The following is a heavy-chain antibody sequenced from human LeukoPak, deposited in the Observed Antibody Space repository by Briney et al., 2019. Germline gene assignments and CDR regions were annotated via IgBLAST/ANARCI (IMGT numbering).Heavy chain of an antibody. D-gene: IGHD5-24*01. J-gene: IGHJ4*02. Sequence: SETLSLTCTVSGGSISSYYWSWIRQPPGKGLEWIGYVYYTGITHYNPSLRSRGTISVDTSKNQFSLNLSSVAAADTALYSCARHGPEMSTSLLDYWGQGTLVTVSP. CDR2: VYYTGIT. CDR1: GGSISSYY. V-gene: IGHV4-59*08. CDR3: ARHGPEMSTSLLDY.